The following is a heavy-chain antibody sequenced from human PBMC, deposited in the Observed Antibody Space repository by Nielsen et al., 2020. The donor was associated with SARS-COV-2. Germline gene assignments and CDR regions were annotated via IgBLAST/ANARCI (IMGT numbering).Heavy chain of an antibody. V-gene: IGHV4-31*03. J-gene: IGHJ3*02. Sequence: SETLSLICTVSGGSISSGGYYWSWIRQHPGKGLEWIGYIYYSGSTYYNPSLKSRVTISVDTSKNQFSLKLSSVTAADTAVYYCARAPDVLWCAFDIWGQGTMVTVSS. CDR1: GGSISSGGYY. CDR3: ARAPDVLWCAFDI. CDR2: IYYSGST. D-gene: IGHD2-21*01.